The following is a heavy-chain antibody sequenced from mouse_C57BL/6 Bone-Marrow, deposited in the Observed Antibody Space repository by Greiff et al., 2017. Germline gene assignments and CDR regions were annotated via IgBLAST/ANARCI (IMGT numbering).Heavy chain of an antibody. CDR2: IYPGDGDT. J-gene: IGHJ3*01. CDR1: GYAFSSSW. CDR3: ARSGFYYSNYVPWFAY. Sequence: QVQLQQSGPELVKPGASVKISCKASGYAFSSSWMNWVKQRPGKGLEWIGRIYPGDGDTNYNGKFKGKATLTADKSSSTAYMQLSSLTSEDSAVYFCARSGFYYSNYVPWFAYWGQGTLVTVSA. V-gene: IGHV1-82*01. D-gene: IGHD2-5*01.